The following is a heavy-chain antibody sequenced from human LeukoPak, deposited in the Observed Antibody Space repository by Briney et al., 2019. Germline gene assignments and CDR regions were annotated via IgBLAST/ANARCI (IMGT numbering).Heavy chain of an antibody. V-gene: IGHV4-4*07. CDR1: CGSIRSYY. CDR2: IYTSGTT. J-gene: IGHJ5*02. CDR3: ARDHIGLYVSGSYNWFDH. D-gene: IGHD3-10*01. Sequence: SETLSLTCSVSCGSIRSYYWIWIRQPAGKGREGIGRIYTSGTTNYNPSLKSRVTMSVDTSKNPLYMTLSYVTAADTAVCYCARDHIGLYVSGSYNWFDHWGQGTLVIVSS.